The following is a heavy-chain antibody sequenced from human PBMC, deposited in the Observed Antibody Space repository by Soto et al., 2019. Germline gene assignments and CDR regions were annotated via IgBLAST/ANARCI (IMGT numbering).Heavy chain of an antibody. CDR2: IYYSGST. J-gene: IGHJ4*02. CDR3: ARQGLQLVHDY. V-gene: IGHV4-39*01. Sequence: SETLSLTCTVSGGSISSSSYYWGWIRQPPGKGLEWIGSIYYSGSTYYNPSLKSRVTISVDTSRNQFSLKLSSVTAADTAVYYCARQGLQLVHDYWGQGTLVTVSS. D-gene: IGHD6-13*01. CDR1: GGSISSSSYY.